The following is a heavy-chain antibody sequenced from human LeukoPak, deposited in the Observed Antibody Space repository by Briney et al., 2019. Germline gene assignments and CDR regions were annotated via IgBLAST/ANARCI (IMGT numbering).Heavy chain of an antibody. J-gene: IGHJ4*02. Sequence: GASVKVSCKASGYTFTSYGISWVRQAPGQGLEWMGWINPNSGGTNYAQNFQGRVTMTRDTSISTAYMELSSLRSDDTAVYYCARLPYDLSYPFDYWGQGTLVTVSS. D-gene: IGHD1-26*01. CDR2: INPNSGGT. CDR1: GYTFTSYG. V-gene: IGHV1-2*02. CDR3: ARLPYDLSYPFDY.